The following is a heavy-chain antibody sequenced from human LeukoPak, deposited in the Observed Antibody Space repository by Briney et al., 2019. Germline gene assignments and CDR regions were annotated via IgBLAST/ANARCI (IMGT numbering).Heavy chain of an antibody. CDR3: ARDPRRQDAFDI. V-gene: IGHV4-34*01. J-gene: IGHJ3*02. CDR1: GGSFSGYY. Sequence: PSETLSLTCAVYGGSFSGYYWSWIRQPPGKGLEWIEEINHSGSTNYNPSLKSRVTISVDTSKNQFSLKLSSVTAADTAVYYCARDPRRQDAFDIWGQGTMVTVSS. CDR2: INHSGST.